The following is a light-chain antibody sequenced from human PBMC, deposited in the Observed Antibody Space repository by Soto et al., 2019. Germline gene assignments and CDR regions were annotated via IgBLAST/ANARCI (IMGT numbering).Light chain of an antibody. V-gene: IGLV2-11*01. CDR3: CSYAGSYTYV. CDR1: SSDVGGYNF. Sequence: QSVLTPPRSVSGSPGQSVTFSCTGTSSDVGGYNFVSWYQHHPGKAPKLIIYNVIQRPSGVPDRFSASKSDNTASLTISGLQAEDEADYYCCSYAGSYTYVFGAGTKVTVL. CDR2: NVI. J-gene: IGLJ1*01.